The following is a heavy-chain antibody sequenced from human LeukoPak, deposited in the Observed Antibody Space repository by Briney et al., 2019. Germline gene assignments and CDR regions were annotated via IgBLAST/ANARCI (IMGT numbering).Heavy chain of an antibody. CDR1: GYSISSGYY. V-gene: IGHV4-38-2*02. CDR3: ARDGCVAVSGPPGY. D-gene: IGHD6-19*01. Sequence: PSETLSLTCGVSGYSISSGYYWGWIRQPPGKGLEWIGSIFHTGNTHYNPSLKSRVTMSVDTSKNQFSLKLSSVTAADTAVYYCARDGCVAVSGPPGYWGQGTLVTDSS. J-gene: IGHJ4*02. CDR2: IFHTGNT.